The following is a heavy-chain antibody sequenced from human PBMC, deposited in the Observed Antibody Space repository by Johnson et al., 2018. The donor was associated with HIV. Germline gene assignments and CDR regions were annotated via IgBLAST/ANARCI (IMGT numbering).Heavy chain of an antibody. CDR1: GFTFSNYA. D-gene: IGHD6-19*01. CDR2: ISGSGGST. CDR3: ARAVARGQWRADGYI. Sequence: VQLVESGGGLVQPGGSLRLSCAASGFTFSNYAMSWVRQAPGKGLEWVSTISGSGGSTYYADSVKGRFTISRDNSKNTLYLQMNSLRAEDTAVYYCARAVARGQWRADGYIWGQGTMVTVSS. J-gene: IGHJ3*02. V-gene: IGHV3-23*04.